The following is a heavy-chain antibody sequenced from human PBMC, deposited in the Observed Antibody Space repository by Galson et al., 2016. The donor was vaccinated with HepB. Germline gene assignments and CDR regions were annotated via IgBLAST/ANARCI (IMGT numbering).Heavy chain of an antibody. Sequence: SLRLSCAASGFTFSSHNMNWVRQAPGKGLEWVSSMSSSSNSIYYADSVKGRFTISRDNAKNSLYLQMKSLRAEDTAVYYWARGGYQDYNNRDGYYYYYMDVWGKGTTVTVSS. CDR2: MSSSSNSI. J-gene: IGHJ6*03. V-gene: IGHV3-21*01. D-gene: IGHD4-11*01. CDR1: GFTFSSHN. CDR3: ARGGYQDYNNRDGYYYYYMDV.